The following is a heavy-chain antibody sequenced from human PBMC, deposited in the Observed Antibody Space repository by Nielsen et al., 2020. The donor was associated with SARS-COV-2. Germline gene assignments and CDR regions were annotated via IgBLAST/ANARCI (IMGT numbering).Heavy chain of an antibody. Sequence: GESLKISCVASGFTFRNAWMTWVRQAPGKGLEWVGRIKAKTDGETTVYAAPVQGRFTISRDDSEMTLYLQMDSLEIEDTGVYYCSTGGVAAVGTYCYYYGMDVWGQGTTVAVSS. V-gene: IGHV3-15*01. J-gene: IGHJ6*02. CDR2: IKAKTDGETT. CDR1: GFTFRNAW. D-gene: IGHD6-13*01. CDR3: STGGVAAVGTYCYYYGMDV.